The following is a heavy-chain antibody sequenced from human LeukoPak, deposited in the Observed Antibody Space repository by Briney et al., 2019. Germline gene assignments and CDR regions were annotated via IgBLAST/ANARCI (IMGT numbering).Heavy chain of an antibody. V-gene: IGHV3-74*01. CDR3: ARDLRIAGSYYYMDV. D-gene: IGHD1-26*01. Sequence: GGSLRLSCAVSGFTFSSYWMHWVRQAPGKGLVWVSRINSDGSSTSYADSVKGRFTISRDNAKNTLYLQMNSLRAEDTAVYYCARDLRIAGSYYYMDVWGKGTTVTVSS. CDR1: GFTFSSYW. CDR2: INSDGSST. J-gene: IGHJ6*03.